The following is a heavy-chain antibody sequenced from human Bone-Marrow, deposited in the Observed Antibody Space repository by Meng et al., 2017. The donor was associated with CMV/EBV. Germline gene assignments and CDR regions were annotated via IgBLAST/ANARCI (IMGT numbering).Heavy chain of an antibody. CDR1: GFTFSSYA. V-gene: IGHV3-30*02. CDR2: IRYEGSRK. CDR3: AKPGRHCSSSSCWLDY. Sequence: GESLKISCAASGFTFSSYAMSWVRQAPGKGLEWVAFIRYEGSRKYEAESVRGRFTISRDNSKSTLYLLMNSLRPEDTAVYYCAKPGRHCSSSSCWLDYWGQGTLVTVSS. J-gene: IGHJ4*02. D-gene: IGHD2-2*01.